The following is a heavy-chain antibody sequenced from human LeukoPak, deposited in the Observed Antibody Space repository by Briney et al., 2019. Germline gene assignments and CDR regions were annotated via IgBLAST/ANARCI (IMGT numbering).Heavy chain of an antibody. J-gene: IGHJ4*02. CDR1: GFTFSSYG. Sequence: GGSLRLSCAASGFTFSSYGMHWVRQAPGKGLEWVAVISYDGSNKYYADSVKGRFTISRDNSKNTLYLQMNSLRAEDTAVYYCAKDPSSSWQESYFDYWGQGTLVTVSS. V-gene: IGHV3-30*18. CDR2: ISYDGSNK. CDR3: AKDPSSSWQESYFDY. D-gene: IGHD6-13*01.